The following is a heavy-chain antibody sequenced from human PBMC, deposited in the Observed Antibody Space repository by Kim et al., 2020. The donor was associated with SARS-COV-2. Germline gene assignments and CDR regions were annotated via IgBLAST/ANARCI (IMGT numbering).Heavy chain of an antibody. CDR3: TRAPEGITMIVVGQRDWYFDL. CDR1: GFTFGDYA. CDR2: IRSKAYGGTT. V-gene: IGHV3-49*03. D-gene: IGHD3-22*01. Sequence: GGSLRLSCTASGFTFGDYAMSWFRQAPGKGLEWVGFIRSKAYGGTTEYAASVKGRFTISRDDSKSIAYLQMNSLKTEDTAVYYCTRAPEGITMIVVGQRDWYFDLWGRGTLVTVSS. J-gene: IGHJ2*01.